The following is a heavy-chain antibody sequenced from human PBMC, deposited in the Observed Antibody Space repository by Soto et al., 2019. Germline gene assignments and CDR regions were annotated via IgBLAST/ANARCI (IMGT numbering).Heavy chain of an antibody. V-gene: IGHV4-34*01. J-gene: IGHJ4*02. CDR1: GGSFSGYY. D-gene: IGHD3-16*02. Sequence: QVQLQQWGAGLLKPSETLSLTCAVYGGSFSGYYWSWIRQPPGKGLEWIGEINHSGSTNYNPSLKIRVTISVDTSKNQFSLKLSSVPAADTAVYYCATVYYDYIWGSYRPPHYFDYWGQGTLVTVSS. CDR2: INHSGST. CDR3: ATVYYDYIWGSYRPPHYFDY.